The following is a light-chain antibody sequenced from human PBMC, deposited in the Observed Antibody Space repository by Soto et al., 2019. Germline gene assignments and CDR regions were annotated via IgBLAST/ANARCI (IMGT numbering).Light chain of an antibody. Sequence: QSALTQPASVSGSPGQSITISCTGTSSDVGRYNFVSWYQQYPGKAPKLMIFDVSDRPSGVSNRFSGSKSGNTASLTISGLQAEDEADYYCSSYTTSSTRVFGTGTKLTVL. CDR1: SSDVGRYNF. CDR2: DVS. J-gene: IGLJ1*01. CDR3: SSYTTSSTRV. V-gene: IGLV2-14*01.